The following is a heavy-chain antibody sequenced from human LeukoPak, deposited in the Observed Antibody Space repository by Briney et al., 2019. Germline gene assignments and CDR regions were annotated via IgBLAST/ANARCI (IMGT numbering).Heavy chain of an antibody. D-gene: IGHD6-19*01. Sequence: GGSLRLSCAASGFTFSSYGMHWVRQAPGKGLEWAAVIWYDGSNKYYADSVKGRFTISRDNSKNTLYLQMNSLRAEDTAVYYCARGSRSGWYGDYWGQGTLVTVSS. J-gene: IGHJ4*02. CDR3: ARGSRSGWYGDY. CDR1: GFTFSSYG. CDR2: IWYDGSNK. V-gene: IGHV3-33*01.